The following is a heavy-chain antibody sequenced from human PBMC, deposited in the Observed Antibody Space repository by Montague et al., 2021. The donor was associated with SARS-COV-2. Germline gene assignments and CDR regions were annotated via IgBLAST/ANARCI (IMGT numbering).Heavy chain of an antibody. J-gene: IGHJ4*02. CDR1: GGSISSYY. V-gene: IGHV4-59*01. CDR3: ARAFPRWLHFDACFDY. D-gene: IGHD5-24*01. CDR2: IYNSGST. Sequence: SETLSLTCTVSGGSISSYYWSWIRQPPGKGLEWIGYIYNSGSTNYNPSLKSRVTISVDTSKNQFSLKLSSVTAADTALYYCARAFPRWLHFDACFDYWGQGTLVTVSS.